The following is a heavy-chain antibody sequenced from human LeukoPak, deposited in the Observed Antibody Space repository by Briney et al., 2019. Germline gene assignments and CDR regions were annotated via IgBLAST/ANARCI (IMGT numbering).Heavy chain of an antibody. Sequence: GESLKISFQGSRXNFTNYCISWVRQMPGKGLEWMGKINPSDSYTNYSPSFEGHVTISADRSTSTAYLQWTSLQVSDTALYYCARHLYSISSFDSWGQGTLVIVSS. V-gene: IGHV5-10-1*01. CDR3: ARHLYSISSFDS. J-gene: IGHJ5*01. CDR2: INPSDSYT. CDR1: RXNFTNYC. D-gene: IGHD6-13*01.